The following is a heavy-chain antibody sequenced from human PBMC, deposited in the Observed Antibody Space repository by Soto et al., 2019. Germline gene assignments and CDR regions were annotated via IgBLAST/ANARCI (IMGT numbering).Heavy chain of an antibody. CDR3: AKVDRYSSGWSYYAPEYYYYGMDV. J-gene: IGHJ6*02. CDR1: GFTFSTYA. D-gene: IGHD6-19*01. V-gene: IGHV3-23*01. Sequence: EVRLLESGGGLVQPGGSLRLSCAASGFTFSTYALSWVRQSPGTGLEWVSAISGSGDDTYYTHSVKGRFTISRDNSKNTLSLQMDSLRVEDTATYYCAKVDRYSSGWSYYAPEYYYYGMDVWGQGTTVTVSS. CDR2: ISGSGDDT.